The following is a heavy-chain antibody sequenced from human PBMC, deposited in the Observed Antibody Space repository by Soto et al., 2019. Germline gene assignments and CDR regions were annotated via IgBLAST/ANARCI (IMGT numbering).Heavy chain of an antibody. J-gene: IGHJ4*02. Sequence: PGGSLRLSCAASGFTFSSSGMHWVRQAPGKGLAWVAFISYDGSNKFYADSVKGRFTISRDNFRNNLYLQMNSLRAEDTAVYYCAKEFHTWNYFDXWGQGTLVTVSX. CDR2: ISYDGSNK. V-gene: IGHV3-30*18. D-gene: IGHD1-20*01. CDR1: GFTFSSSG. CDR3: AKEFHTWNYFDX.